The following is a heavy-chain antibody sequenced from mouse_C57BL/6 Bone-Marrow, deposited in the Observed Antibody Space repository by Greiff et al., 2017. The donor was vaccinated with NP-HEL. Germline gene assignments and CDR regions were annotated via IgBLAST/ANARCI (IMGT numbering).Heavy chain of an antibody. CDR1: GYTFTSYW. CDR3: ARGRRFAY. CDR2: IYPGSGST. V-gene: IGHV1-55*01. Sequence: VQLQQSGAELVKPGASVKMSCKASGYTFTSYWITWVKQRPGQGLEWIGDIYPGSGSTNYNDKFTSKATLTVDTSSSTDYMQLSSMTSEHSAVYYCARGRRFAYWGKGTLVTVSA. J-gene: IGHJ3*01.